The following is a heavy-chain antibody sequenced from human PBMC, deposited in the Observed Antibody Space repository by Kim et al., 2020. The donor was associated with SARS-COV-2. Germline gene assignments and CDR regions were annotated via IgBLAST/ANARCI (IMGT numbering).Heavy chain of an antibody. Sequence: VKGRFTISRDNSKNTLYLQMNSLRAEDTAVYYCARDPGDTAMVYYYGMDVWGQGTTVTVSS. D-gene: IGHD5-18*01. CDR3: ARDPGDTAMVYYYGMDV. J-gene: IGHJ6*02. V-gene: IGHV3-53*01.